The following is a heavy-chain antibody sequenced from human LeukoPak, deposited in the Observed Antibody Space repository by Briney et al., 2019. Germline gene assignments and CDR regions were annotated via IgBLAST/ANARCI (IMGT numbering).Heavy chain of an antibody. CDR1: GYTFTSYY. Sequence: ASVKVSCKASGYTFTSYYMHWVRQAPGQGLEWMGIINPSGGSTSYAQKFQGRVTMTRDTSTSTVYMELSSLRSEDTAVYYCARANRGYSYGYYYYMDVWGKGTTVTISS. CDR2: INPSGGST. CDR3: ARANRGYSYGYYYYMDV. J-gene: IGHJ6*03. V-gene: IGHV1-46*01. D-gene: IGHD5-18*01.